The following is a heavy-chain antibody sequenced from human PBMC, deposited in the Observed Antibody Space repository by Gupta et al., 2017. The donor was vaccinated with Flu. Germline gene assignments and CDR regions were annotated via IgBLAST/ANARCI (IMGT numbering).Heavy chain of an antibody. V-gene: IGHV3-33*01. Sequence: QVQLVESGGGVVQPGRSLRLSCAASGFTFSSYGMHWVRQAPGKGLEWVAVIWYDGSNKYYADSVKGRFTISRDNSKNTLYLQMNSLRAEDTAVYYCARGGAGSWIQLWRHHGMDVWGQGTTVTVSS. CDR2: IWYDGSNK. J-gene: IGHJ6*02. D-gene: IGHD5-18*01. CDR1: GFTFSSYG. CDR3: ARGGAGSWIQLWRHHGMDV.